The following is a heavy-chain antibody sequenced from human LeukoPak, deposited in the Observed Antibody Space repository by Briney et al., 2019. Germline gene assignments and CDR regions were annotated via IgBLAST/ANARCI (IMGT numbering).Heavy chain of an antibody. J-gene: IGHJ4*02. CDR3: ARGAINSGSYYAYFDY. CDR1: GFTFSSYS. V-gene: IGHV3-48*01. D-gene: IGHD1-26*01. CDR2: ISSSSSTI. Sequence: GGSLRLSCAASGFTFSSYSMNWVRQAPGKGLEWVSYISSSSSTIYYADSVKGRFTISRDNAKNSLYLQMNSLRAEDTAVYYCARGAINSGSYYAYFDYWGQGTLVTVSS.